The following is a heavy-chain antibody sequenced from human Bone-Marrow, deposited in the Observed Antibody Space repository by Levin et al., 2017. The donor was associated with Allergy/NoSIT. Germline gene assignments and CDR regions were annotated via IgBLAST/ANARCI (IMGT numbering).Heavy chain of an antibody. Sequence: GGSLRLSCTASGFTFGDYAMSWFRQAPGKGLEWVGFIRSKAYGGTTEYAASVKGRFTISRDDSKSIAYLQMNSLKTEDTAVYYCTRDNGSGYYDSSGYPLENWGQGTLVTVSS. CDR3: TRDNGSGYYDSSGYPLEN. V-gene: IGHV3-49*03. CDR1: GFTFGDYA. J-gene: IGHJ4*02. D-gene: IGHD3-22*01. CDR2: IRSKAYGGTT.